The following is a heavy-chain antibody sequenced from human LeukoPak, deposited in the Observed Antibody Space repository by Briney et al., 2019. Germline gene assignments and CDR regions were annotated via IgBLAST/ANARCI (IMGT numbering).Heavy chain of an antibody. V-gene: IGHV4-34*01. D-gene: IGHD3-22*01. CDR1: GGSLSGYY. CDR3: ASVSYDSSAYYTGFDY. CDR2: INHSGST. J-gene: IGHJ4*02. Sequence: PSETLSLTCAVYGGSLSGYYWSWIRQPPGKGLEWIGEINHSGSTNYNPSLKSRVTISVDTSKNQFSLKLSSVTAADTAVYYCASVSYDSSAYYTGFDYWGQGTLVTVSS.